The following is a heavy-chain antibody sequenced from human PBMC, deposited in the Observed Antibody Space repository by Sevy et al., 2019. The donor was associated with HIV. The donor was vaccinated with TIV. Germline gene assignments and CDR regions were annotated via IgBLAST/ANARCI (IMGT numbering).Heavy chain of an antibody. D-gene: IGHD3-10*01. CDR1: GGTFSSYA. CDR3: ARLPTYYYGSGPRYYYGMDV. J-gene: IGHJ6*02. Sequence: ASVKVSCKASGGTFSSYAISWVRQAPGQGLEWMGGLIPILDTANYAQKFQGRVTITADESTSTAYMELSSLRSEDTAVYYCARLPTYYYGSGPRYYYGMDVWGQRTTVTVSS. V-gene: IGHV1-69*13. CDR2: LIPILDTA.